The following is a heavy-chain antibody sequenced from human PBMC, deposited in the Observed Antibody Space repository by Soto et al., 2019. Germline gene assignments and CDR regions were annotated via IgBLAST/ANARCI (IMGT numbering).Heavy chain of an antibody. CDR3: ARDPAP. J-gene: IGHJ5*02. CDR1: GGSISTGGYY. CDR2: IDNSATT. V-gene: IGHV4-31*03. Sequence: QVQLQESGPGLVKPSQTLSLTCTVSGGSISTGGYYWSWIRQHPGKGLEWIGYIDNSATTYYDPSLKSRVTVSVDTSKNQFSRKVSSVTVADTAGYYCARDPAPWGQGALVTVSS.